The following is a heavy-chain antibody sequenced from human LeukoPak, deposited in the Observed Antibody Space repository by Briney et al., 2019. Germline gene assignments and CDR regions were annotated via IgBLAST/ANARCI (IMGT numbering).Heavy chain of an antibody. Sequence: GGSLRLSCAASGFTFDDYAMHWVRQAPGKGLEWVSGISWNSGSIGYADSVKGRFTISRDNAKNSLYLQMNSLRAEDTALYYCAKGDIVATYYYFDYWGQGTLVTVSS. CDR3: AKGDIVATYYYFDY. CDR2: ISWNSGSI. V-gene: IGHV3-9*01. D-gene: IGHD5-12*01. CDR1: GFTFDDYA. J-gene: IGHJ4*02.